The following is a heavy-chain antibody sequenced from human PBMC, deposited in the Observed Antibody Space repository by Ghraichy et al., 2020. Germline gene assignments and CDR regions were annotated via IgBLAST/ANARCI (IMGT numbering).Heavy chain of an antibody. J-gene: IGHJ5*02. CDR3: GIDRDATEGADWFDP. V-gene: IGHV3-23*01. CDR2: IRGSGVRT. Sequence: GGSLRLSCAASGFTFSSHDMTWVRQAPEKGLEWVSSIRGSGVRTWYSDSVRGRFTISRDNSKNTLYLQMNSLRDEDTAVYYCGIDRDATEGADWFDPWGQGILVTVSS. D-gene: IGHD3-10*01. CDR1: GFTFSSHD.